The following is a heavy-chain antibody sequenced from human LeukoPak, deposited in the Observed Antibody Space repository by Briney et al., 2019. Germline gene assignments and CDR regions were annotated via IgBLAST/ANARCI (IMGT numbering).Heavy chain of an antibody. J-gene: IGHJ4*02. V-gene: IGHV3-7*01. CDR2: IKQGGSEK. D-gene: IGHD6-19*01. CDR1: GFTFSSYW. CDR3: ASQGSRVWL. Sequence: PGGSLRLSCAASGFTFSSYWMSWVRQAPGKGLEWVANIKQGGSEKYYVDSVKGRFTISRDNAKNSLYLQVNSLRAEDTAVYYCASQGSRVWLWGQGTLVTVSS.